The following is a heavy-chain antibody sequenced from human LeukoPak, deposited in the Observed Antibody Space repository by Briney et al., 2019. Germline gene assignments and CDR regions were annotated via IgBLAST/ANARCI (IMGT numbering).Heavy chain of an antibody. CDR1: GFTVSSNY. CDR2: IYSGGST. D-gene: IGHD2-21*01. Sequence: GGSLGLSCAASGFTVSSNYMSWVRQAPGKGLEWVSVIYSGGSTYYADSVKGRFTISRDNSKNTLYLQMNSLRAEDTAVYYCASSLGLPFDYWGQGTLVTVSS. V-gene: IGHV3-66*01. J-gene: IGHJ4*02. CDR3: ASSLGLPFDY.